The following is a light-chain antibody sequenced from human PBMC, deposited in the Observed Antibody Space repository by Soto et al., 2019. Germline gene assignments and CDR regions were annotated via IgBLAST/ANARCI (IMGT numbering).Light chain of an antibody. CDR2: KAS. J-gene: IGKJ1*01. V-gene: IGKV1-5*03. CDR1: QSISSW. Sequence: DIQMTQSPSTLSASVGDRVTITCRASQSISSWLAWYQQRPGRAPQLLIYKASNLESGVPSRFSGRGSGTEFTLIISRLQPDDFATYYCQHYYNYPWTFGQGTKVEIK. CDR3: QHYYNYPWT.